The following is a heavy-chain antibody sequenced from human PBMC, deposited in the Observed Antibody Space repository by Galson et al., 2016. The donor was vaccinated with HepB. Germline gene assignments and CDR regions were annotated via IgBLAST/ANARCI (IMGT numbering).Heavy chain of an antibody. D-gene: IGHD3-10*01. CDR3: TTQDVVTVIIPFDY. CDR2: IKSNTDGGTT. CDR1: GFTFSNVW. V-gene: IGHV3-15*01. Sequence: SLRLSCAASGFTFSNVWMSWVRQVPGKGLEWVGRIKSNTDGGTTEYAAPVKGRFTISRDDSENTLYLQMSSLTTQDTAVYYWTTQDVVTVIIPFDYWGQGSLVTVSS. J-gene: IGHJ4*02.